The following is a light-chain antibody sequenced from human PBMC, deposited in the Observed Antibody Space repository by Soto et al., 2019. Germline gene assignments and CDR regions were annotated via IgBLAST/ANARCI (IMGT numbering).Light chain of an antibody. CDR1: SSNIGAGYP. Sequence: QSVLTQPPSVSGAPGQRVTIYCTGTSSNIGAGYPVHWYQQLPGTAPKLLIFGNMNRPSGVPDRFSGSRSGLAITGLQAEDEADSYCQSYDSSLSAYVFGAGTKLTVL. CDR3: QSYDSSLSAYV. V-gene: IGLV1-40*01. J-gene: IGLJ1*01. CDR2: GNM.